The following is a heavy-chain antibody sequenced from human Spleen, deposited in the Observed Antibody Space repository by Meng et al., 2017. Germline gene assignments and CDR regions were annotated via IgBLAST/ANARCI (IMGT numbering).Heavy chain of an antibody. CDR2: IWYDGSNK. Sequence: GESLKISCAASGFTFSSYGLHWVRQAPGKGLEWVAVIWYDGSNKYYADSVKGRFTISRDNSKNTLYLQMNSLRAEDTAVYYCARDGVVVAATWGNFDYWGQGTLVTVSS. CDR1: GFTFSSYG. V-gene: IGHV3-33*01. D-gene: IGHD2-15*01. J-gene: IGHJ4*02. CDR3: ARDGVVVAATWGNFDY.